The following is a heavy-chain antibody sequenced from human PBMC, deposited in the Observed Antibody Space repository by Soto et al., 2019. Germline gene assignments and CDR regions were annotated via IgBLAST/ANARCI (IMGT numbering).Heavy chain of an antibody. CDR3: ARVPLITIFGVVIRQQFDY. CDR2: INHSGST. CDR1: GGSFSGYY. D-gene: IGHD3-3*01. Sequence: SETLSLTSAVYGGSFSGYYWSWIRQPPGKGLEWIGEINHSGSTNYNPSLKSRVTISVDTSKNQFSLKLSAVTAADTAVYYCARVPLITIFGVVIRQQFDYWRQGTLVTVSS. J-gene: IGHJ4*02. V-gene: IGHV4-34*01.